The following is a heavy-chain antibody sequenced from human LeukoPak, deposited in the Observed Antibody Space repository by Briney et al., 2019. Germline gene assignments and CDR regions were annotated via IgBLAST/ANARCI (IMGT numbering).Heavy chain of an antibody. J-gene: IGHJ6*03. CDR2: INPSGGST. D-gene: IGHD6-13*01. V-gene: IGHV1-46*01. CDR3: ARVGRDSSSPPNYYYYYYMDV. Sequence: ASVKVSCKASGYTFTSYYMHWVRQAPGQGLEWMGIINPSGGSTSYAQKFQGRVTMTRDTSTSTVYMELSSLRSDDTAVYYCARVGRDSSSPPNYYYYYYMDVRGKGTTVTVSS. CDR1: GYTFTSYY.